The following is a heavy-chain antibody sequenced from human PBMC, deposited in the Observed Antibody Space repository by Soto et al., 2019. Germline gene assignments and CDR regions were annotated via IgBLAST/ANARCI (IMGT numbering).Heavy chain of an antibody. CDR1: GGSFSGYY. Sequence: SETLSLTCAVYGGSFSGYYWSWIRQPPGKGLEWIGEINHSGSTNYNPPLKSRVTISVDTSKNQFSLKLSSVTAADTAVYYCARDSAEHLYYYHYGMDVWGQGTTVTVSS. D-gene: IGHD2-2*01. V-gene: IGHV4-34*01. CDR2: INHSGST. J-gene: IGHJ6*02. CDR3: ARDSAEHLYYYHYGMDV.